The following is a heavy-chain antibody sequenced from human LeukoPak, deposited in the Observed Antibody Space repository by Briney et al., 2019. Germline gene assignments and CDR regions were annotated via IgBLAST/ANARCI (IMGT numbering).Heavy chain of an antibody. CDR1: GYTFTSYY. J-gene: IGHJ6*02. D-gene: IGHD3-3*01. V-gene: IGHV1-46*01. Sequence: ASVKVSCKASGYTFTSYYMHWVRQAPGQGLEWMGIINPSGGSTSYAQKFQGRVTMTRDTSTSTVYMELSSLRSEDTAVYYCARERLPVLRFLEWLPVYGMDVWGQGTTVTVS. CDR3: ARERLPVLRFLEWLPVYGMDV. CDR2: INPSGGST.